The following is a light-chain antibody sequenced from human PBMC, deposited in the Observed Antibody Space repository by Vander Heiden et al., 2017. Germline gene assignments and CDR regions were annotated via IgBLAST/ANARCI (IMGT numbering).Light chain of an antibody. CDR2: DAS. CDR1: QSISSL. V-gene: IGKV1-5*01. CDR3: QQYKSYRT. Sequence: DIQMTQSPSTLSASIGDRVTIPCRASQSISSLLAWYQQKPGKAPKVLIYDASSLQSGVPSRFSGSGSGTEFTLTISSLQPDDFATYFCQQYKSYRTFGQGTKVEIK. J-gene: IGKJ1*01.